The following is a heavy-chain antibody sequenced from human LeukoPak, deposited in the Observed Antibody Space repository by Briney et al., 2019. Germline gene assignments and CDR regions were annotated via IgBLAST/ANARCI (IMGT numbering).Heavy chain of an antibody. Sequence: GGSLRLSCAASGFTVSSNYMSWVRQAPGKGLEWVSVIYSGGATYYADSVKGRFAISRDNTQNTLYLQMNSLRAEDTAVYYCAKGGCSSATCYVNYWGRGTLVTVSS. D-gene: IGHD2-2*01. CDR3: AKGGCSSATCYVNY. CDR2: IYSGGAT. V-gene: IGHV3-66*02. CDR1: GFTVSSNY. J-gene: IGHJ4*02.